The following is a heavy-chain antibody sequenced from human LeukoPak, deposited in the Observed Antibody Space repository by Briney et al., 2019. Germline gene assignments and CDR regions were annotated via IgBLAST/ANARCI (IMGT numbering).Heavy chain of an antibody. Sequence: SETLSLTCTVSGGSISSGDYYWSWIRQPPGKGLEWIGYIYYSGSTYYNPSLKSRVTISVDTSKNQFSLKLSSVTAPDTAVYYCASNWNSGAFDIWGQGVMVTVSS. D-gene: IGHD1-1*01. J-gene: IGHJ3*02. CDR3: ASNWNSGAFDI. CDR1: GGSISSGDYY. CDR2: IYYSGST. V-gene: IGHV4-30-4*08.